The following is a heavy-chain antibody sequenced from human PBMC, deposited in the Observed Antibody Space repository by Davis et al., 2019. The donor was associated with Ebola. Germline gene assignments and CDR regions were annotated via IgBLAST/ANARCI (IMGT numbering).Heavy chain of an antibody. CDR2: MNPNSGNT. D-gene: IGHD2-21*01. V-gene: IGHV1-8*01. CDR3: ARGGVAYSDLDY. J-gene: IGHJ4*02. Sequence: AASAKVPCKASGYTFTGYDINWVRQATGQGLEWMGWMNPNSGNTGYAQKFQGRVTMTRENSMSTAYMELSSLRSEDTAVYFCARGGVAYSDLDYWGQGTLVAVSS. CDR1: GYTFTGYD.